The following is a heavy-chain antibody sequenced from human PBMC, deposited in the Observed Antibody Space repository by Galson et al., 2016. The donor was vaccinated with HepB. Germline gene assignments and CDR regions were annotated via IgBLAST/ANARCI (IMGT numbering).Heavy chain of an antibody. J-gene: IGHJ4*02. V-gene: IGHV3-30*03. CDR1: GFTFSTYG. CDR2: ISFDENYK. Sequence: SLRLSCAASGFTFSTYGFHWVSQAPGKGLEWVAAISFDENYKYYADSVRGRFTISRDNSKNTLHLQMNSLRPEDTAVYFCASALHNSGNDPEFDYWGQGTLVTVSS. D-gene: IGHD3-10*01. CDR3: ASALHNSGNDPEFDY.